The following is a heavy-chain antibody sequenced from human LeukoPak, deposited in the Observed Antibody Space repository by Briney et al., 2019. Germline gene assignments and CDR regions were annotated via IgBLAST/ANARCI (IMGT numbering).Heavy chain of an antibody. Sequence: GGSLRLSCAASGFTFSSYAMSWVRQAPGKGLEWVSAVSYIGDNTYYADSVKGRFTISRDNSKNTLYLQMNSLRAEDTAVYYCARYYYDSSGYYPSDAFDIWGQGTMVTVSS. CDR3: ARYYYDSSGYYPSDAFDI. V-gene: IGHV3-23*01. CDR2: VSYIGDNT. J-gene: IGHJ3*02. D-gene: IGHD3-22*01. CDR1: GFTFSSYA.